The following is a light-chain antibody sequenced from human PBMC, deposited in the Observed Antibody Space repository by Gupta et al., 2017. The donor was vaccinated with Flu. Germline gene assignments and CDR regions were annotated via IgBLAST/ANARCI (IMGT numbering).Light chain of an antibody. V-gene: IGLV3-10*01. CDR2: EDR. Sequence: GQTARITSSGDALPKKYAYWYQQKSGQAPVLIIYEDRKRPSGIPERFSGSSSGTMATLTISGAQVEDEADYYCYSTDTSGNHRVFGGGTNLTVL. CDR1: ALPKKY. CDR3: YSTDTSGNHRV. J-gene: IGLJ3*02.